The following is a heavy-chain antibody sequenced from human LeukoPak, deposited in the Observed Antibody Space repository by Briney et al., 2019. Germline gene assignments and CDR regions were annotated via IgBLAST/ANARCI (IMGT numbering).Heavy chain of an antibody. CDR1: GGTFSSYA. CDR2: INPNSGGT. J-gene: IGHJ4*02. D-gene: IGHD2-2*01. V-gene: IGHV1-2*02. Sequence: ASVKVSCKASGGTFSSYAISWVRQAPGQGLEWMGWINPNSGGTNYAQKFQGRVTMTRDTSISTAYMELSRLRSDDTAVYYCAPAHALRRWGQGTLVTVSS. CDR3: APAHALRR.